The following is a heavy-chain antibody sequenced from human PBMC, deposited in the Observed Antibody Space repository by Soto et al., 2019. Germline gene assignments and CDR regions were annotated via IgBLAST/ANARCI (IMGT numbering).Heavy chain of an antibody. J-gene: IGHJ4*02. Sequence: QVQLQQWGAGLLKPSETLSLTCAVYGGSFSGYYWSWIRQPPGKGLEWIGEINHSGSTNYNPSPKSRVTIAVDTYKNHFSLKLSSVTAAATAVYDCASPSGYDFPYNFDSWGQGTLVTVSS. CDR3: ASPSGYDFPYNFDS. CDR2: INHSGST. CDR1: GGSFSGYY. D-gene: IGHD5-12*01. V-gene: IGHV4-34*01.